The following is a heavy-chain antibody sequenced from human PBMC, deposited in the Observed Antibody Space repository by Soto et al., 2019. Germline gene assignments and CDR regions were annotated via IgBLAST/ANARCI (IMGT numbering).Heavy chain of an antibody. CDR1: GYTFTGYY. CDR2: INPNSGGT. CDR3: ARGYCSGGSCYSVFVYYYYGMDV. D-gene: IGHD2-15*01. V-gene: IGHV1-2*02. Sequence: AASVKVSCKASGYTFTGYYMHWVRQAPGQGLEWMGWINPNSGGTNYAQKFQGRVTMARDTSISTAYMELSRLRSDDTAVYYCARGYCSGGSCYSVFVYYYYGMDVWGQGTTVTVSS. J-gene: IGHJ6*02.